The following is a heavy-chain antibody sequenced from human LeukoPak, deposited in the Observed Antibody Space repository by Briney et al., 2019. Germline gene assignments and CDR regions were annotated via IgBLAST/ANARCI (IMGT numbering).Heavy chain of an antibody. CDR3: ARDGDVDRDAFDI. CDR1: GGTFSSYA. D-gene: IGHD3-3*01. Sequence: SVKVSCKASGGTFSSYAISWVRQAPGQGLEWMGRIIPILGIANYAQKFQGRVTITADKSTSTAYMELSSLRSEDTAVYYCARDGDVDRDAFDIWGQGTMVTVSS. J-gene: IGHJ3*02. V-gene: IGHV1-69*04. CDR2: IIPILGIA.